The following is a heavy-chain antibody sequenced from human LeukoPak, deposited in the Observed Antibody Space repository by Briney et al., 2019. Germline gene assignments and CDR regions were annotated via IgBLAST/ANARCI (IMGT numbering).Heavy chain of an antibody. CDR1: GMSITSRHY. D-gene: IGHD6-6*01. Sequence: PSETLSLTCSVSGMSITSRHYWGWIRQPPGKGLEWIGSTSHSDSPYYNPSLKSRVTMSVDTSKNQFSLNLSSVTAADTAVYYCARGHNRSSGRPDYWGQGTLVTVSA. CDR3: ARGHNRSSGRPDY. V-gene: IGHV4-38-2*02. CDR2: TSHSDSP. J-gene: IGHJ4*02.